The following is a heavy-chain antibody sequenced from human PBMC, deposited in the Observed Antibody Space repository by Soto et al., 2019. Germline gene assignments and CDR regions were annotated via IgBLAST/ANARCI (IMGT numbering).Heavy chain of an antibody. D-gene: IGHD5-12*01. CDR3: ARVGVDISAAADY. CDR1: GGSFSGYY. J-gene: IGHJ4*02. V-gene: IGHV4-34*01. Sequence: SETLSLTCAVYGGSFSGYYWSWIRQPPGKGLEWIGEINHSESTNYNPSLKSRVTISVDTSKNQFSLKLSSVTAADTAVYYCARVGVDISAAADYWGQGTLVTVSS. CDR2: INHSEST.